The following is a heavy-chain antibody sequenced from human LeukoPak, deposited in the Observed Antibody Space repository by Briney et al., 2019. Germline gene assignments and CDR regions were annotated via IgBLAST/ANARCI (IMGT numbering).Heavy chain of an antibody. CDR1: GGSFSEYY. CDR3: ARRITVFYWFDP. D-gene: IGHD2/OR15-2a*01. CDR2: INHSGST. V-gene: IGHV4-34*01. Sequence: SETLSLTCAVYGGSFSEYYWSWIRQPPGKGLEWIGEINHSGSTNYNPSLKSRVTISLDTSKNQFSLKVSSVTAADTAVYYCARRITVFYWFDPWDQGTLVTVSS. J-gene: IGHJ5*02.